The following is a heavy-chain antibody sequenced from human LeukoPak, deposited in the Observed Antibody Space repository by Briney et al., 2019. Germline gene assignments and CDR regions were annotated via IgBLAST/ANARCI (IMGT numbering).Heavy chain of an antibody. Sequence: GGSLRLSCAASGNYWMHWVRQVQGKGLVWVSHINSDGSWTSYADPVKGRFTISKDNAKNTVYLQMNSLRAEDTAVYYCVSFYETYWGRGTLVTVSS. J-gene: IGHJ4*02. V-gene: IGHV3-74*01. CDR1: GNYW. CDR3: VSFYETY. D-gene: IGHD2/OR15-2a*01. CDR2: INSDGSWT.